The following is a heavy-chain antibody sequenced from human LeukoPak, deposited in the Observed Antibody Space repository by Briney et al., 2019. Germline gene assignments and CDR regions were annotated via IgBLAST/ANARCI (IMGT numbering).Heavy chain of an antibody. V-gene: IGHV3-66*02. CDR1: GFTLNSNY. CDR3: ARGFGKAAADVFGGYTMDV. D-gene: IGHD6-13*01. CDR2: IYTGGST. J-gene: IGHJ6*02. Sequence: GGSLRLSCAASGFTLNSNYMSWVRQAPGKGLEWVSLIYTGGSTYYADSVRGRFTISRDNSKNTLYLQMNSLRPEDTAIYYCARGFGKAAADVFGGYTMDVRGQGTTVTVSS.